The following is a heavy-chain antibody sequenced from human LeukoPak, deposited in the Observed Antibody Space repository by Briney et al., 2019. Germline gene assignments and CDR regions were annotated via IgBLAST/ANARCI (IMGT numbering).Heavy chain of an antibody. CDR2: IYYSGST. D-gene: IGHD1-26*01. CDR3: ARGYSGSYFDY. CDR1: GGSISSGGYY. J-gene: IGHJ4*02. Sequence: SETLSLTCTVSGGSISSGGYYWSWLRQHPGKGLEWIGYIYYSGSTYYNPSLKSRVTISVDTSKNQFSLKLSSVTDADTAVYYCARGYSGSYFDYWGQGTLVTVSS. V-gene: IGHV4-31*03.